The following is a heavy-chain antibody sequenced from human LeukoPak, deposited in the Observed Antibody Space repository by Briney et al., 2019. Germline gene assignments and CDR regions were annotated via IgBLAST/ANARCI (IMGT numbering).Heavy chain of an antibody. CDR2: IYYSGST. CDR3: ARGRVSSSTWHSTYYYYFYMDV. J-gene: IGHJ6*03. D-gene: IGHD4-11*01. CDR1: GGSISSYY. Sequence: PSETLSLTCTVSGGSISSYYWSWIRQPPGKGLEWIGYIYYSGSTNYNPSLKSRVTISVDTSKNQFSLKLSSVTAAVTAVYFCARGRVSSSTWHSTYYYYFYMDVWGKGTTVTVSS. V-gene: IGHV4-59*01.